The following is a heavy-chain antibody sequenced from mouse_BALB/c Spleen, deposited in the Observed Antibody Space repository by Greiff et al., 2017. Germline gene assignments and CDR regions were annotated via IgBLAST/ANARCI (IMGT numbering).Heavy chain of an antibody. V-gene: IGHV14-1*02. Sequence: EVQLQQSGAELVRPGALVKLSCKASGFNIKDYYMHWVKQRPEQGLAWIGWIDPENGNTIYDPKFQGKASITADTSSNTAYLQLSSLTSEDTAVYYCARNYRYDRAWFAYWGQGTLVTVSA. CDR3: ARNYRYDRAWFAY. CDR1: GFNIKDYY. D-gene: IGHD2-14*01. CDR2: IDPENGNT. J-gene: IGHJ3*01.